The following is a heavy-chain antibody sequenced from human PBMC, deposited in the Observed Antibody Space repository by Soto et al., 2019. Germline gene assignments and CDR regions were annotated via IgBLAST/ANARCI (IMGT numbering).Heavy chain of an antibody. D-gene: IGHD2-2*01. V-gene: IGHV1-18*04. J-gene: IGHJ5*02. CDR2: ISSYNGNT. CDR1: GYIFTSYG. CDR3: ARGPRYCRSTSCFSGVTWFDP. Sequence: GASVKVSCKSSGYIFTSYGISWVRQAPGQGLEWMGWISSYNGNTNYAQKVQDRVTMTTDTSTTTTYMELRSLTPDDTAVYYCARGPRYCRSTSCFSGVTWFDPWGQGTQVTVSS.